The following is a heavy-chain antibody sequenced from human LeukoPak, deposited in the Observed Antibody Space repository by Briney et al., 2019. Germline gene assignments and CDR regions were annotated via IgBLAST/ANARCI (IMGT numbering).Heavy chain of an antibody. Sequence: GGSLRLSCAASGFTFSSYGMNWARQAPGKGLEWVSSIYSAGATHYAESVKGRFTISRDNAKNSLYLQMNSLRAEDTAVYYCARSPDNVYYDFWSGYYINGYYFDYWGQGTLVTVSS. CDR1: GFTFSSYG. CDR2: IYSAGAT. CDR3: ARSPDNVYYDFWSGYYINGYYFDY. J-gene: IGHJ4*02. D-gene: IGHD3-3*01. V-gene: IGHV3-21*01.